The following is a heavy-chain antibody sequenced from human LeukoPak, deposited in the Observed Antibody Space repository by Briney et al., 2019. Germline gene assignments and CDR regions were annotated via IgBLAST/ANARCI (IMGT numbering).Heavy chain of an antibody. CDR3: ARDRMSDMDV. Sequence: GGSLRLSCAASGFTFSSYSMNWVRQAPGKGLEWVSSISSSSSYIYYADSVKGRFTISRDNAKNSLYLQMNSLRAEDTAVYHCARDRMSDMDVWGQGTTVTVSS. D-gene: IGHD2-15*01. CDR2: ISSSSSYI. CDR1: GFTFSSYS. V-gene: IGHV3-21*01. J-gene: IGHJ6*02.